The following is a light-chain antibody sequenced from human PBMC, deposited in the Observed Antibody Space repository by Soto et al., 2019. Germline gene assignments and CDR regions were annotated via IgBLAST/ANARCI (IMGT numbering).Light chain of an antibody. Sequence: PVLTQSPSASASLGASVKLTCTLSSGHSSYDIAWHQQQPDKGPRFLMTVNSGGSHNKGDGIPDRFSGSSSGAERYLTISRLPSEDEADYYCQTWGTGYVVFGGGTKLTVL. V-gene: IGLV4-69*01. CDR2: VNSGGSH. CDR3: QTWGTGYVV. CDR1: SGHSSYD. J-gene: IGLJ2*01.